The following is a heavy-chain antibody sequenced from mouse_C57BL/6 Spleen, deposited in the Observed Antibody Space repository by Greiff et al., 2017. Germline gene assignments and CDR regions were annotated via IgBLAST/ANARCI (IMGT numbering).Heavy chain of an antibody. CDR2: ISGGGGNT. J-gene: IGHJ3*01. CDR1: GFTFSSYT. D-gene: IGHD2-1*01. Sequence: DVMLVESGGGLVKPGGSLKLSCAASGFTFSSYTMSWVRQTPEKRLEWVATISGGGGNTYYPDSVKGRFTISRDNAKNTLYLQMSSLRSEDTALYYCARPQLLWFAYWGQGTLVTVSA. V-gene: IGHV5-9*01. CDR3: ARPQLLWFAY.